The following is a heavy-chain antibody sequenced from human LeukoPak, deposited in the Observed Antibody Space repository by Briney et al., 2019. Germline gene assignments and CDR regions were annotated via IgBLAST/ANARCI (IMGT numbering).Heavy chain of an antibody. CDR2: ISYSGNT. CDR3: ARGAGWYDAQYFQS. CDR1: GGSISSNNYY. V-gene: IGHV4-39*07. J-gene: IGHJ1*01. Sequence: SETLSLTCFVSGGSISSNNYYWDWIRQSPGKGLEWIGSISYSGNTYYNPSLKSRVTVSIDTSKTQFSLRLRSVTAADTAVYYCARGAGWYDAQYFQSWGQGTLVIVSS. D-gene: IGHD6-19*01.